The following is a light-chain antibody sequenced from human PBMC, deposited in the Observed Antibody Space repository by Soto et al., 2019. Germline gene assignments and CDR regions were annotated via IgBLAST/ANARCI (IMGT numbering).Light chain of an antibody. CDR3: QSYDSSTNVV. J-gene: IGLJ2*01. V-gene: IGLV6-57*02. Sequence: NFMLTQPHSVSESPGKTVTISCTGSSGSIASNYVQWYQQRPGSAPTTVIYEDNQSPSGVPDRFSGSIDSSSNSASLPISGLKTEDEADYCCQSYDSSTNVVCGGGTKLTVL. CDR2: EDN. CDR1: SGSIASNY.